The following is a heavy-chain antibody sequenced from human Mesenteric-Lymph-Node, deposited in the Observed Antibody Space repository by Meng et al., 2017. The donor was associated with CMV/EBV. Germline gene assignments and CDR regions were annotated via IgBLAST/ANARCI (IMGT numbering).Heavy chain of an antibody. CDR2: ISYDGSSK. J-gene: IGHJ4*02. D-gene: IGHD3/OR15-3a*01. Sequence: GESLKISCAASGFGFSSYAMHWVRQAPGKGLEWVAAISYDGSSKYYTDSVKGRFTISRDNPKNTLYLQLSSLRAEDTAVYYCASDKDYYFDHWGQGTLVTVSS. V-gene: IGHV3-30-3*01. CDR1: GFGFSSYA. CDR3: ASDKDYYFDH.